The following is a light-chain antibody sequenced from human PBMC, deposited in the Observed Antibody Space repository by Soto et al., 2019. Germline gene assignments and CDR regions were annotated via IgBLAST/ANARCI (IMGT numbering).Light chain of an antibody. V-gene: IGKV1-5*03. Sequence: DIQMTQSPSTLSASVGDRVTITCRASQNINNWLAWYHQKPGNAPQRLIYRASRLGDGVPSRFSGSGSGTDFLITITSVQHDDFASYCSQQYSSDWTFGQGTKVELK. CDR1: QNINNW. CDR3: QQYSSDWT. J-gene: IGKJ1*01. CDR2: RAS.